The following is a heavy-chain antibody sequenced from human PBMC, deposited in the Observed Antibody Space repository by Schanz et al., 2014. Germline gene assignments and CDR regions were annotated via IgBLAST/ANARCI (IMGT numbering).Heavy chain of an antibody. CDR3: YGMDV. Sequence: QVQLQESGPGLVKPSETLSLTCSVSGDSISSGGYSWSWIRQPPGKGLEWIGYIFFRGSTYYNPSLKSRVTISIDTSKNQFSLRLTSVTAADTAVYYCYGMDVWGQGTTVTVSS. V-gene: IGHV4-30-4*07. CDR1: GDSISSGGYS. J-gene: IGHJ6*02. CDR2: IFFRGST.